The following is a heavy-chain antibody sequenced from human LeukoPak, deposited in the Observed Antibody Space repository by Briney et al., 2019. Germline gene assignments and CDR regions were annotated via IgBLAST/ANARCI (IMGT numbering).Heavy chain of an antibody. D-gene: IGHD6-19*01. V-gene: IGHV3-33*08. J-gene: IGHJ4*02. CDR2: IWYDGSNK. Sequence: QSGGSLRLSCAASGFTFSSYWMSWVRQAPGKGLEWVAVIWYDGSNKYYADSVKGRFTISRDNSKNTLYLQMNSLRAEDTAVYYCARDGGIAVAGSVLDYWGQGTLVTVSS. CDR3: ARDGGIAVAGSVLDY. CDR1: GFTFSSYW.